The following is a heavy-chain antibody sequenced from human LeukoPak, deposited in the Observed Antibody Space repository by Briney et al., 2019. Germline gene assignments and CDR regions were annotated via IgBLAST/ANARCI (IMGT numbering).Heavy chain of an antibody. D-gene: IGHD3/OR15-3a*01. CDR1: GYTFTGYY. Sequence: GASVKVSCKASGYTFTGYYMHWVRQAPGQGLEWMGWINPNSGGTNYAQKFQGRVTMTRDTSISTAYMELSRLRAEDTAVYYCARDWTEFRYWGQGTLVTVSS. CDR2: INPNSGGT. V-gene: IGHV1-2*02. CDR3: ARDWTEFRY. J-gene: IGHJ4*02.